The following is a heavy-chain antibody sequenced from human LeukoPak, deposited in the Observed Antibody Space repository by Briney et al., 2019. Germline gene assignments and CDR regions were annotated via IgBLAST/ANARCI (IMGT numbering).Heavy chain of an antibody. CDR2: IYYSGST. J-gene: IGHJ2*01. Sequence: SETLSLTCTVSGGSISSSSYYWGWIRQPPGEGLEWIGSIYYSGSTYYNPSLKSRVTISVDTSKNQFSLKLSSVTAADTAVYYCARDLGWYFDLWGRGTLVTVSS. CDR3: ARDLGWYFDL. V-gene: IGHV4-39*07. CDR1: GGSISSSSYY.